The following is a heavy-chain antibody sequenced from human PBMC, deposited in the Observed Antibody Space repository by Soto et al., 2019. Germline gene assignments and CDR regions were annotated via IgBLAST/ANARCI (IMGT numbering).Heavy chain of an antibody. Sequence: SVKVSCKASGGTFSSYAISWVRQAPGQGLEWMGGIIPIFGTANYAQKFQGRVTITADESTSTAYMELSSLRSEDTAVYYCARLRRRGLEIVVVIPHADAFDIWGQGTMVTVSS. CDR2: IIPIFGTA. D-gene: IGHD3-22*01. V-gene: IGHV1-69*13. J-gene: IGHJ3*02. CDR3: ARLRRRGLEIVVVIPHADAFDI. CDR1: GGTFSSYA.